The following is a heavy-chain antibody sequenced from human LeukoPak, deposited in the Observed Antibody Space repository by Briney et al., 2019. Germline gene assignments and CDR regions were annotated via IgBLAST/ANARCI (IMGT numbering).Heavy chain of an antibody. Sequence: GASVKVSCTASGYTFTSYYMHWVRQAPGQGLEWMGIINPSGGSTSYAQKFQGRVTMTRDTSTSTVYMELSSLRSEDTAVYYCVSSGSYRPEFVQWGQGTLVTVSS. CDR1: GYTFTSYY. CDR2: INPSGGST. CDR3: VSSGSYRPEFVQ. J-gene: IGHJ4*02. V-gene: IGHV1-46*01. D-gene: IGHD1-26*01.